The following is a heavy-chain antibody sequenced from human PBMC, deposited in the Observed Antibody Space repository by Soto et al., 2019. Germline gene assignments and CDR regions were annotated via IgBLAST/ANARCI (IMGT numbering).Heavy chain of an antibody. V-gene: IGHV3-7*05. J-gene: IGHJ5*02. D-gene: IGHD6-19*01. CDR3: AGGSGWISDT. Sequence: EVQLVESGGGLVQPGGSLRLSCAASGFTFSPYWMSWLRQAPGKGLEWVAIIKDDGGDELYLESVRGRFTISRDNAKKSLYLAMDSLRVEATAVYYCAGGSGWISDTWGQGTLVTVSS. CDR2: IKDDGGDE. CDR1: GFTFSPYW.